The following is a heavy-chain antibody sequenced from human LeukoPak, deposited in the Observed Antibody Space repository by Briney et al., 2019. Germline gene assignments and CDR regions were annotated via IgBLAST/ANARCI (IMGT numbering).Heavy chain of an antibody. CDR2: MNPNSGNT. D-gene: IGHD4-23*01. J-gene: IGHJ6*02. Sequence: ASVKVSCKASGYTFTSYDINWVRQATGQGLEWMGWMNPNSGNTGYAQKFQGRVTMTRNTSISTAYMELSSLRSEDTAVYYCARGRGTVVRNYSVRYYYGMDVWGQGTTVTVSS. CDR3: ARGRGTVVRNYSVRYYYGMDV. V-gene: IGHV1-8*01. CDR1: GYTFTSYD.